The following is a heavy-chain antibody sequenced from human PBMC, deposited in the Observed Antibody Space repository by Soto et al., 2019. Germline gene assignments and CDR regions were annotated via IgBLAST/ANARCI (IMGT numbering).Heavy chain of an antibody. Sequence: PGGSLRLSCAAAGFTFSSYSMNWVRQAPGKGLEWVSYISSSSSTIYYADSVKGRFTISRDNAKNSLYLQMNSLRAEDTAVYYCARDRGLDSSSSTPDSWGQGTLVTVSS. V-gene: IGHV3-48*01. D-gene: IGHD6-6*01. J-gene: IGHJ4*02. CDR3: ARDRGLDSSSSTPDS. CDR2: ISSSSSTI. CDR1: GFTFSSYS.